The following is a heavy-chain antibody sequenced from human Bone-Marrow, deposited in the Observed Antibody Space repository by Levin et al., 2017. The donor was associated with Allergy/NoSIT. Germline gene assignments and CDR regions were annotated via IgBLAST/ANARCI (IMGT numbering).Heavy chain of an antibody. CDR1: GFTFSSYA. CDR2: ISGSGGST. V-gene: IGHV3-23*01. J-gene: IGHJ6*02. CDR3: ARAHYYYGMDG. Sequence: GGSLRLSCAASGFTFSSYAMSWVRQAPGKGLEWVSAISGSGGSTYYADSVKGRFTISRDNSKNTLYLQMNSLRAEDTSVYYCARAHYYYGMDGWGQGTTVTVSS.